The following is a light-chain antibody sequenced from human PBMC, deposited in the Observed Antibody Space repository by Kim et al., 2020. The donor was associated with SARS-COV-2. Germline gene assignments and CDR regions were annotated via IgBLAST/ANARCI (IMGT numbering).Light chain of an antibody. CDR3: AAWDDSLSGRV. CDR1: SSKIESNY. J-gene: IGLJ3*02. CDR2: RSN. V-gene: IGLV1-47*01. Sequence: GQRVTISFSGSSSKIESNYVYWYQQVPGTAPKVLIYRSNQRPSGVPDRFSGSKSGTSASLAISGLRSEDEADYYGAAWDDSLSGRVFGGGTQLTVL.